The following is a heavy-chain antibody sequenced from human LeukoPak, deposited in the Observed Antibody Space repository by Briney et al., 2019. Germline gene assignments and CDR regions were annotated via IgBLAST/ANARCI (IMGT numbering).Heavy chain of an antibody. CDR2: ISAYNGNT. J-gene: IGHJ6*03. Sequence: ASVKVSCKASGYTFTSYGISWVRQAPGQGLEWMGWISAYNGNTNYAQKLQGRVTMTTDTSTSTAYMELRSLRSDDTAVYYCARGLEALSKYYDFWSGYLSTLTPKYYYYYMDVWGKGTTVTVSS. V-gene: IGHV1-18*01. D-gene: IGHD3-3*01. CDR1: GYTFTSYG. CDR3: ARGLEALSKYYDFWSGYLSTLTPKYYYYYMDV.